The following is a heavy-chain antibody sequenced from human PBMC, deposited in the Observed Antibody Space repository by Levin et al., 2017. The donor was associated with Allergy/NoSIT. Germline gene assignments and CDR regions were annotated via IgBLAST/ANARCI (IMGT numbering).Heavy chain of an antibody. D-gene: IGHD3-22*01. CDR2: IYSGGTA. CDR3: ARGHEFVSYYDRPRSGRIDY. Sequence: PGGSLRLSCAASGLTVTSIYMTWVRQAPGKGLEWVSLIYSGGTAYYADSAKGRFTISSDNSKNTLYLQMNSLRADDTGVYYCARGHEFVSYYDRPRSGRIDYWGRGTLVSVSS. CDR1: GLTVTSIY. V-gene: IGHV3-53*01. J-gene: IGHJ4*02.